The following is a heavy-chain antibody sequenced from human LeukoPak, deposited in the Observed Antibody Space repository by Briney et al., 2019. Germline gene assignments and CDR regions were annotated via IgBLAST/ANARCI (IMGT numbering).Heavy chain of an antibody. CDR2: ISSSGSTM. Sequence: GGSLRLSCAASGFIFSNYAMSWVRQAPGKGLEWVSYISSSGSTMYYADSVKGRFTISRDNAKNSLYLQMNSLRAEDTAVYYCARDGGVEYYDSSNYYDYWGQGTLVTVSS. D-gene: IGHD3-22*01. J-gene: IGHJ4*02. CDR3: ARDGGVEYYDSSNYYDY. CDR1: GFIFSNYA. V-gene: IGHV3-48*03.